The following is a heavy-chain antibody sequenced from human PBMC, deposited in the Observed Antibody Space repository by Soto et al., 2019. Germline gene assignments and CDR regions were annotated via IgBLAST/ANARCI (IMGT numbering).Heavy chain of an antibody. J-gene: IGHJ4*02. CDR2: VNAANGDT. CDR3: ARDPADY. V-gene: IGHV1-3*01. CDR1: GYSFISYP. Sequence: ASVKVSCKASGYSFISYPIHWVRQAPGQRLEWMGWVNAANGDTKYSRNFQGRVTISRDTSASTVYIEVSSLRSEDTAVYYCARDPADYWGQGTLVTVSS.